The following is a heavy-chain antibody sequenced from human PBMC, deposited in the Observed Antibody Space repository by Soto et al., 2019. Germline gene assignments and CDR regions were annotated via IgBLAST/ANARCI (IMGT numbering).Heavy chain of an antibody. J-gene: IGHJ6*02. CDR1: GFTFSGSA. CDR3: ARDFGKLELLGLGPHSYSHYYGMDV. Sequence: QVQLVESGGGVVQPGRSLRLSCAASGFTFSGSAMHWVRQAPGKGLEWVAVVSYDGNTKVYADSVRGRFTISRDNPYNALDLQMNSLRAEDTAVYYCARDFGKLELLGLGPHSYSHYYGMDVWGQGTTVTVSS. D-gene: IGHD1-7*01. CDR2: VSYDGNTK. V-gene: IGHV3-30*04.